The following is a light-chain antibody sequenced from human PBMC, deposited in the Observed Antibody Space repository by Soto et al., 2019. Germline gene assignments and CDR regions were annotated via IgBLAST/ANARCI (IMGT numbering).Light chain of an antibody. CDR3: QQYESSPIT. J-gene: IGKJ4*01. CDR2: GAS. Sequence: EIEMSQSPATLSVSPGERATLTCRASQSLSSNYLAWYQQRPGQAPRLLIYGASTRATGIPDKFSGSGSGTDFTLTISRLEPGDFAVYYCQQYESSPITFGGGTKVDIK. CDR1: QSLSSNY. V-gene: IGKV3-20*01.